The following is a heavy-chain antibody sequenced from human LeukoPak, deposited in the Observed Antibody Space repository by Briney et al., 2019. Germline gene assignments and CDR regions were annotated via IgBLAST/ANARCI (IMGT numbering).Heavy chain of an antibody. CDR1: GFTFSSYG. V-gene: IGHV3-30*18. CDR3: AKRRAELMGVATIDD. J-gene: IGHJ4*02. CDR2: ISYDGSNK. D-gene: IGHD5-12*01. Sequence: GRPLRLSCAASGFTFSSYGMHWVRQAPGKGLEWVAVISYDGSNKYYADSVKGRFTISRDNSKNTLYLQMNSLRVEDTAVYYCAKRRAELMGVATIDDWGQGTLVTVSS.